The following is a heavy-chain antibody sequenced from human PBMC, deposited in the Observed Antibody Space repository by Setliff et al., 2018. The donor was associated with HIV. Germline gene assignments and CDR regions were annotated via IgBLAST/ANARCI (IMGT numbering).Heavy chain of an antibody. J-gene: IGHJ4*02. D-gene: IGHD2-21*02. CDR3: TRVGTDCGGDCYSISSYYFDS. CDR2: ISSSSTYT. V-gene: IGHV3-21*01. Sequence: GESLKISCAASGFTFSSYSINWVRQAPGKGLEWVSSISSSSTYTYYADSEKGRFTISRDNAKNSLYLQMNSLRAEDTAVYYCTRVGTDCGGDCYSISSYYFDSWGQGTLVTVSS. CDR1: GFTFSSYS.